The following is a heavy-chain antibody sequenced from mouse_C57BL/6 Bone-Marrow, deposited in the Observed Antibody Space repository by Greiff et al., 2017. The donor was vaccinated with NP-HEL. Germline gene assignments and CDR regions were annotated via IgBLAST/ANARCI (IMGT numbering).Heavy chain of an antibody. Sequence: EVKLMESGGGLVQPGGSLKLSCAASGFTFSDYYMYWVRQTPEKRLEWVAYISNGGGSTYYPDTVKGRFTISRDNAKNTLYLQMSRLKSEDTAMYYCARHSSLLRPPGFDVWGTGTTVTVSS. CDR3: ARHSSLLRPPGFDV. V-gene: IGHV5-12*01. CDR1: GFTFSDYY. CDR2: ISNGGGST. D-gene: IGHD1-2*01. J-gene: IGHJ1*03.